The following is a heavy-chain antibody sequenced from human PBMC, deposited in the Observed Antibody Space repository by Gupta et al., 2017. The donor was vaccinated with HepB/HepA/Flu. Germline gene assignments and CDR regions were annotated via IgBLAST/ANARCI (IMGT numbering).Heavy chain of an antibody. D-gene: IGHD2-2*01. CDR3: ARGIVVVPAAIDY. V-gene: IGHV3-21*01. CDR2: ISYTSSNI. Sequence: GASGGGLVKPGGSLRLSCAASGFTFSHYTINWVRQAPGKGLEWVSSISYTSSNIYYADSVKCSFTVYRDNAKNSLYLHMISLRAEDAAVYDGARGIVVVPAAIDYWGQGTLVTVSS. J-gene: IGHJ4*02. CDR1: GFTFSHYT.